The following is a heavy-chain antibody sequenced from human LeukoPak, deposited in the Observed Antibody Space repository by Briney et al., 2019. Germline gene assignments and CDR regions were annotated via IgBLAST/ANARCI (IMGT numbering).Heavy chain of an antibody. D-gene: IGHD6-19*01. CDR3: AKVGWAGNWFDP. Sequence: PSETLSLTCAVSGGSISSDNWWSWVRQPPGKGLEWIGEIYHSGITNYNPSLKSRVTISVGKSKNQSSLRLSSVTAADTAVYYCAKVGWAGNWFDPWGQGTLVIISS. V-gene: IGHV4-4*02. J-gene: IGHJ5*02. CDR2: IYHSGIT. CDR1: GGSISSDNW.